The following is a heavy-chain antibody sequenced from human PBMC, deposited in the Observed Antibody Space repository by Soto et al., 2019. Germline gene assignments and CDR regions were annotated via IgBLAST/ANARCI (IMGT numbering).Heavy chain of an antibody. Sequence: PGESLKIACKGSVYSFTNYWIGWVRQMPGKGLEWMGIIYPGDSDTRYSPSFQGQVTISVDKSISTAYLQWRSLKASDSGMYYCARSRITGSTWTFDYWGQETLVTVSS. V-gene: IGHV5-51*01. D-gene: IGHD1-20*01. J-gene: IGHJ4*02. CDR2: IYPGDSDT. CDR1: VYSFTNYW. CDR3: ARSRITGSTWTFDY.